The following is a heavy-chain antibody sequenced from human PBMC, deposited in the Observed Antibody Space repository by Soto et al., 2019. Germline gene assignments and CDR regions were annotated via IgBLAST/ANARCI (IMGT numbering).Heavy chain of an antibody. CDR2: ISASGGRT. J-gene: IGHJ4*02. CDR3: ARAPEWSRDSSGYPVY. V-gene: IGHV3-23*01. CDR1: GFPLSNYA. D-gene: IGHD3-22*01. Sequence: GGSRLRSSPASGFPLSNYAMNWVRQAPWEWLEWVSTISASGGRTWFADSVKGRFTISRDNSRNSLYLQMNSLRAEDMAVYYCARAPEWSRDSSGYPVYWGQGNVVTGSA.